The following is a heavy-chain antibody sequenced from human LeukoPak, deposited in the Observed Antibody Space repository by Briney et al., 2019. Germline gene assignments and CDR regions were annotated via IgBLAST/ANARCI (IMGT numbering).Heavy chain of an antibody. CDR3: ARVAPCSSNSCYFGYYYYYYMDV. V-gene: IGHV3-11*01. CDR2: ISSSGSTI. CDR1: GFTFSDYY. Sequence: PGGSLRLSCAASGFTFSDYYMSWIRQAPGKGLEWVSYISSSGSTIYYADSVKGRFTISRDNAKNSLYLQMNSLRAEDTAVYYCARVAPCSSNSCYFGYYYYYYMDVWGKGTTVSVSS. J-gene: IGHJ6*03. D-gene: IGHD2-2*01.